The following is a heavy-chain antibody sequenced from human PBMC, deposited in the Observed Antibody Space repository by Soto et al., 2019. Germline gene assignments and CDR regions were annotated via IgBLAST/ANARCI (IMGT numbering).Heavy chain of an antibody. Sequence: SVKVSCKASGGTFSSYAISWVRQAPGQGLEWMGGIIPIFGTANYAQKFQGRVTITADESTSTAYMELSSLRSEDTAVYYCARLATYYYGSGSYVAGWFDPWGQETLVTVSS. CDR2: IIPIFGTA. D-gene: IGHD3-10*01. CDR1: GGTFSSYA. J-gene: IGHJ5*02. V-gene: IGHV1-69*13. CDR3: ARLATYYYGSGSYVAGWFDP.